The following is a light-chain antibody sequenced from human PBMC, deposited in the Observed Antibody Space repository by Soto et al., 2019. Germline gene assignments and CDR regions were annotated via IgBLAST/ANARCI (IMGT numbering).Light chain of an antibody. Sequence: QPVLTQPPSLSEAPRQRVAISCSGSSSNIGNNAVNWYQQLPGKTPKLLIYYDYLVPAGVSARFSGSKSGTSASMAISGLQSEDEADYYCAAWDDSLNGVVFGGGTKRTVL. V-gene: IGLV1-36*01. CDR2: YDY. J-gene: IGLJ2*01. CDR1: SSNIGNNA. CDR3: AAWDDSLNGVV.